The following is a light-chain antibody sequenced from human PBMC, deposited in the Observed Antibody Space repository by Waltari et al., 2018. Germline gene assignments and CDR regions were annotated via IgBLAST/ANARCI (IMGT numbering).Light chain of an antibody. Sequence: QSALTQPASVSGSPGQSITISCTGTSSDVGSYHLVPWYQQHPGKAPKLMIYEVSKRPSGVSNRFSGSKSGNTASLTISGLQAEDEADYYCCSYAGSSTSVVFGGGTKLTVL. CDR2: EVS. CDR3: CSYAGSSTSVV. CDR1: SSDVGSYHL. V-gene: IGLV2-23*02. J-gene: IGLJ2*01.